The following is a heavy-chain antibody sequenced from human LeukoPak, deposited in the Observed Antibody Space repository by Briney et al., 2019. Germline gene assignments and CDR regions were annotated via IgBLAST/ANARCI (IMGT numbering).Heavy chain of an antibody. Sequence: GGSLRLSCVASGFIFRNHWMGWVRQAPGRGLEWVAHIKQDGSEKHYVDSVEGRFTLSRDDAKNSLYLQMNSLRVDDSAVYYCSRGPDYGARVDYLDYWGQGALVTVSS. CDR2: IKQDGSEK. V-gene: IGHV3-7*01. CDR1: GFIFRNHW. D-gene: IGHD4-17*01. CDR3: SRGPDYGARVDYLDY. J-gene: IGHJ4*02.